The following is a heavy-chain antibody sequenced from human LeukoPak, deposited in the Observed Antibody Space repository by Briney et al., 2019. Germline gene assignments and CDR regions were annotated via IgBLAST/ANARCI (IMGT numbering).Heavy chain of an antibody. J-gene: IGHJ4*02. V-gene: IGHV3-48*04. Sequence: QTGGSLRLSCAASGFTFSSYSIDWVRQAPRKGLEWLSYISSSSITIYYADSVKGRFTISRDNAKNSVYLQMNSLSAEDTAVYYCARVWSSGYTKDYWGQGTLVTVSS. CDR1: GFTFSSYS. D-gene: IGHD3-22*01. CDR3: ARVWSSGYTKDY. CDR2: ISSSSITI.